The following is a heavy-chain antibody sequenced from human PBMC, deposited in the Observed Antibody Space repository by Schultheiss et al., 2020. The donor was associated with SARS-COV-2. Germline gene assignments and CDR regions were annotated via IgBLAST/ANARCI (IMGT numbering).Heavy chain of an antibody. CDR2: SNAGNGNT. D-gene: IGHD6-13*01. V-gene: IGHV1-3*01. Sequence: ASVKVSCKASGYTFTSYAMHWVRQAPGQRLEWMGWSNAGNGNTNYAQKLQGRVTMTTDTSTSTAYMELRSLRSDDTAVYYCARDPAVAGILDYWGQGTLVTVSS. J-gene: IGHJ4*02. CDR1: GYTFTSYA. CDR3: ARDPAVAGILDY.